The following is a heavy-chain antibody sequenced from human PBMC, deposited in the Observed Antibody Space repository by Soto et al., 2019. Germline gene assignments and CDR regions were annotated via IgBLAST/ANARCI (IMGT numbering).Heavy chain of an antibody. CDR3: AHLVVPGVTYYFDY. D-gene: IGHD5-18*01. CDR1: GFSLSTSGVG. V-gene: IGHV2-5*02. J-gene: IGHJ4*02. CDR2: IYWDDDK. Sequence: QITLKESGPTLVKPTQTLTLTCTFSGFSLSTSGVGVGWIRQPPGKALEWLAFIYWDDDKRYSPSLKSRLTIIKDTSKNQVVLRMTNMDPVDTATYTCAHLVVPGVTYYFDYGAREPWSPSPQ.